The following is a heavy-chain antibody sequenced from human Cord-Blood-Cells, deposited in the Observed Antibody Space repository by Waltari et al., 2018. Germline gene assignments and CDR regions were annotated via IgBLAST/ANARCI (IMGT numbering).Heavy chain of an antibody. CDR1: GFTLSSYA. CDR3: AREKGDCSSTSCYAFGDY. D-gene: IGHD2-2*01. Sequence: QVQLVESGGGGVQPGWSLRLSCAASGFTLSSYAMHWVRLAPAKGLEWVAVISYDGSNKYYADSVKGRFTISRDNSKNTLYLQMNSLRAEDTAVYYCAREKGDCSSTSCYAFGDYWGQGTLVTVSS. V-gene: IGHV3-30-3*01. J-gene: IGHJ4*02. CDR2: ISYDGSNK.